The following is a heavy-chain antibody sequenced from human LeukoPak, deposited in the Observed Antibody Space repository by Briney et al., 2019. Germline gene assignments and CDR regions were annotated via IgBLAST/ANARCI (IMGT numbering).Heavy chain of an antibody. J-gene: IGHJ4*02. CDR2: INPNSGGT. Sequence: ASVTVSCKASGYTFTGYYMHWVRQAPGQGLEWMGWINPNSGGTNYAQKFQGRVTMTRDTSISTAYMELSRLRSDDTAVYYCARDLRGGSCYFDYWGQGTLVTVSS. CDR1: GYTFTGYY. V-gene: IGHV1-2*02. D-gene: IGHD2-15*01. CDR3: ARDLRGGSCYFDY.